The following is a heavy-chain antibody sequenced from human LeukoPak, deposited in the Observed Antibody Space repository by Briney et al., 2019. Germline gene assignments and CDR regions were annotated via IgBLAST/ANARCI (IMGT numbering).Heavy chain of an antibody. CDR2: IIPILGIA. J-gene: IGHJ5*02. CDR1: GGTFSSYA. CDR3: ARDGARGISWFDP. V-gene: IGHV1-69*04. D-gene: IGHD6-6*01. Sequence: SVKVSCKASGGTFSSYAISWVRQAPGQGLEWMGRIIPILGIANYAQKFQGRVTMTTDTSTSTAYMELRSLRSDDTAVYYCARDGARGISWFDPWGQGTLVTVSS.